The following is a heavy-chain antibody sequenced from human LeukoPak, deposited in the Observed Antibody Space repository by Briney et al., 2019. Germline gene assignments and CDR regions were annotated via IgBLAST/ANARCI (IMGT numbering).Heavy chain of an antibody. J-gene: IGHJ4*02. CDR3: AKDNFGDGYNNYFDY. CDR1: GFTFDDYA. CDR2: ISGDGGST. D-gene: IGHD5-24*01. Sequence: GGSLRLSCAASGFTFDDYAMHWVRQAPGKGLEWVSLISGDGGSTYYADSVKGRFTFSRDNSKNSLYLQMNSLRTEDTALYYCAKDNFGDGYNNYFDYWGQGTLVTVSS. V-gene: IGHV3-43*02.